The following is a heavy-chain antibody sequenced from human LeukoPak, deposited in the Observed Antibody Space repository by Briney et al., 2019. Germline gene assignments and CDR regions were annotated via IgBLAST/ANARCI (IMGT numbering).Heavy chain of an antibody. J-gene: IGHJ3*02. D-gene: IGHD4-17*01. CDR2: ISGSGGST. Sequence: QPGGTLRLSCAASGFTFSSYGMSWVRQAPGKGLEWVSAISGSGGSTYYADSVKGRFTISRDNSKNTLYLQMNSLRAEDTAVYYCARAYGDTDAFDIWGQGTMVTVSS. CDR1: GFTFSSYG. V-gene: IGHV3-23*01. CDR3: ARAYGDTDAFDI.